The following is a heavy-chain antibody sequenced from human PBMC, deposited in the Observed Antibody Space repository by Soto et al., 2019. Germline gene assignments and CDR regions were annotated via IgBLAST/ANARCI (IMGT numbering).Heavy chain of an antibody. J-gene: IGHJ4*02. D-gene: IGHD3-10*01. CDR1: GNTFTSYD. CDR3: ARGRASGSYYLLDY. Sequence: ASVKVSCKASGNTFTSYDINWVRQATGHGLEWMGWINPNSGNIGYAQKFQGRVTMTRDTAIRTAYMEVSRLRSDDTAVYYCARGRASGSYYLLDYWVQGTLVTVSS. CDR2: INPNSGNI. V-gene: IGHV1-8*01.